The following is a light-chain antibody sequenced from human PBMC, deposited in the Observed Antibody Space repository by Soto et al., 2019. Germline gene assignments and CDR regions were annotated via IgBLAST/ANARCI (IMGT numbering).Light chain of an antibody. CDR2: DVN. V-gene: IGLV2-14*01. J-gene: IGLJ2*01. Sequence: QSVLTQPASVSGSPGQSITISCTGTSSDIGVYNFVSWYQQHPGKAPKLMIYDVNLRPSGVSDRFSDSKSGNTASLTISGLQAEDEAHYYCSSYATSTVFGGGTKLTVL. CDR1: SSDIGVYNF. CDR3: SSYATSTV.